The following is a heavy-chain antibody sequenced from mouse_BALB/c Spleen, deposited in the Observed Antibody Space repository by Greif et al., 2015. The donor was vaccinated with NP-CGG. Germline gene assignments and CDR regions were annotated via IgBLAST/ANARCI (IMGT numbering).Heavy chain of an antibody. V-gene: IGHV14-4*02. D-gene: IGHD2-1*01. CDR2: IDPENGDT. Sequence: VQLQQSGAELVRSGASVKLSCTASGFNIKDYYMHWVKQRPEQGLEWIGWIDPENGDTEYAPKFQGKATMTADTSSNTAYLQLSSLTSEDTAVYYCNAGPSPIYYGNRGPMDYWGQGTSVTVSS. CDR1: GFNIKDYY. CDR3: NAGPSPIYYGNRGPMDY. J-gene: IGHJ4*01.